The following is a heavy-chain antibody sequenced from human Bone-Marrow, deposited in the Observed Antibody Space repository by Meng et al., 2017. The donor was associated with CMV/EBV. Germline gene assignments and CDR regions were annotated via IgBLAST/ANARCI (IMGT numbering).Heavy chain of an antibody. Sequence: SVKVFCKASGGTFSSYAISWVRQAPGQGLEWMGGIIPIFGTANYAQKFQGRVTITTDESTSTAYTELSSLRSEDTAVYYCASPRVLSRLSTKRYYYYGMDVWGQGTTVTVSS. CDR3: ASPRVLSRLSTKRYYYYGMDV. D-gene: IGHD5/OR15-5a*01. CDR2: IIPIFGTA. CDR1: GGTFSSYA. J-gene: IGHJ6*02. V-gene: IGHV1-69*05.